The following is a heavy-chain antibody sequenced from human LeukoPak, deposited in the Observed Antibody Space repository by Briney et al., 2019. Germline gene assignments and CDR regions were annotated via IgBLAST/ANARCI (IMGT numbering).Heavy chain of an antibody. CDR2: ISGSGGTT. Sequence: GGSLRLSCAAFGFIFSNYAMTWARLTPGKGLEWVSAISGSGGTTYYADSVKGRFTISRDSSTNTLYLQLSSLQAEDTAIYYCARGGSVFAYFFDYWGQGTLVTVSS. D-gene: IGHD3-10*01. CDR3: ARGGSVFAYFFDY. CDR1: GFIFSNYA. V-gene: IGHV3-23*01. J-gene: IGHJ4*02.